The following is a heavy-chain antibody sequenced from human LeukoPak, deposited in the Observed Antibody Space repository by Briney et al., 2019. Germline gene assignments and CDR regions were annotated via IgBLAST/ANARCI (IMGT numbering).Heavy chain of an antibody. CDR2: MSASGGST. J-gene: IGHJ4*02. CDR3: AKDKGVGWLHSAGFDY. Sequence: GGSLRLSCAASGFTFSSYGMSWVRQAPGKGLEWVSGMSASGGSTYYADSVKGRFTISRDNSKNTLYLQMNSLRAEDTAVYYCAKDKGVGWLHSAGFDYWGRGTLVTVSS. CDR1: GFTFSSYG. D-gene: IGHD5-12*01. V-gene: IGHV3-23*01.